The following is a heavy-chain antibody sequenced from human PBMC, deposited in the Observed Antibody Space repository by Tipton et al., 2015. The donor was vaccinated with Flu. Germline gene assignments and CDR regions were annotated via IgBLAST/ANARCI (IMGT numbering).Heavy chain of an antibody. Sequence: LRLSCAVYGGSFSGNNWSWIRRSPGKGLEWIGEIDHSGDSHANPSLKSRVTISRDTSMNQFSLRLRSVTAADTAVYYCARSFRVAVIGGLDVWGQGTTVIVSS. V-gene: IGHV4-34*01. D-gene: IGHD2-21*01. J-gene: IGHJ6*02. CDR3: ARSFRVAVIGGLDV. CDR1: GGSFSGNN. CDR2: IDHSGDS.